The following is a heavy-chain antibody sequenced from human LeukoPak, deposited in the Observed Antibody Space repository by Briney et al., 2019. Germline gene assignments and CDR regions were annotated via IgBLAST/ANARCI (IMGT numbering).Heavy chain of an antibody. CDR3: AKDVGLGDSYMDV. CDR1: GYTFTSYG. J-gene: IGHJ6*03. D-gene: IGHD7-27*01. CDR2: ISAYNGIP. Sequence: ASVKVSCKASGYTFTSYGISWVRQAPGQGLEWMGWISAYNGIPNYAQKLQGRVTMTTDTSTSTAYMDLRSLRSDDTAVYYCAKDVGLGDSYMDVWGKGTTVTISS. V-gene: IGHV1-18*01.